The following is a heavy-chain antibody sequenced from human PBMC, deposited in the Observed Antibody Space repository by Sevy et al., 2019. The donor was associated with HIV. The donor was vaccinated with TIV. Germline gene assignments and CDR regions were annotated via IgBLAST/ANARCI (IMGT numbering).Heavy chain of an antibody. J-gene: IGHJ4*02. CDR1: GFTFSGSA. V-gene: IGHV3-73*01. Sequence: GGSLRLSCAASGFTFSGSAMHWVRQASGKGLEWVGRISTKANTYATAYSASVRGRFTLSRDDSKNTAYQLMNSLKTEDTAVYYCTAGGGAYYFDYWGQGSLVTVSS. CDR3: TAGGGAYYFDY. CDR2: ISTKANTYAT. D-gene: IGHD3-16*01.